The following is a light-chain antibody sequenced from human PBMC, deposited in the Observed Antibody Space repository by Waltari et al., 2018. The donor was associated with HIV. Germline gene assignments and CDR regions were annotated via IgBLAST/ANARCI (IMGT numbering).Light chain of an antibody. CDR3: CSYANAGRT. CDR2: EIT. CDR1: TNDVVHYNL. Sequence: QSALTQPASVSGSPGQSITISCIGITNDVVHYNLVSWYQQHPGKAPKLIIYEITKRPSGVSNRFSGSKSGNTASLTISGLQADDEADYYCCSYANAGRTFGGGTKLTVL. J-gene: IGLJ2*01. V-gene: IGLV2-23*02.